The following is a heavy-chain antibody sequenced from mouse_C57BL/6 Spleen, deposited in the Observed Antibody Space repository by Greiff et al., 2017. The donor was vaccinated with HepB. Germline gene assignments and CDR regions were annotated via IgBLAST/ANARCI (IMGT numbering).Heavy chain of an antibody. J-gene: IGHJ4*01. V-gene: IGHV3-6*01. CDR3: ARESPSTVYYAMDY. CDR2: ISYDGSN. Sequence: EVQLVESGPGLVKPSQSLSLTCSVTGYSITSGYYWNWIRQFPGNKLEWMGYISYDGSNNYNPSLKNRISITRDTSKNQFFLKLNSVTTEDTATYYCARESPSTVYYAMDYWGQGTSVTVSS. CDR1: GYSITSGYY.